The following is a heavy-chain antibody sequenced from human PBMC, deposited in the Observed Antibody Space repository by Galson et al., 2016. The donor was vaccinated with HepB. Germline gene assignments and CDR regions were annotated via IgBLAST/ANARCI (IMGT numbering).Heavy chain of an antibody. V-gene: IGHV3-48*02. CDR3: ATDDYSNKEESY. CDR1: GLTFSNYR. Sequence: SLRLSCAASGLTFSNYRMNWVRQAPGKGLEWVSYISYNGDSIYYIDSVKGRFTISRDNAKNSLYLYMNSLRDEDTAVYYCATDDYSNKEESYWGQGTLVTVSS. J-gene: IGHJ4*02. CDR2: ISYNGDSI. D-gene: IGHD4-11*01.